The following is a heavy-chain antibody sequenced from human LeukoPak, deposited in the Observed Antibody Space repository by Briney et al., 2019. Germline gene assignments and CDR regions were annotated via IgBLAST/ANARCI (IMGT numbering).Heavy chain of an antibody. V-gene: IGHV3-73*01. CDR1: GFTFSGSA. J-gene: IGHJ6*02. CDR3: TRIPGQLVRDCYYGMDV. CDR2: IRSKANSYAT. D-gene: IGHD6-13*01. Sequence: GGSLKLSCAASGFTFSGSAMHWVRQASGKGLEWVGRIRSKANSYATAYAASVKGSFTISREDSKNPAYLQLNSLKTEDTAVYYCTRIPGQLVRDCYYGMDVWGQGTTVTVSS.